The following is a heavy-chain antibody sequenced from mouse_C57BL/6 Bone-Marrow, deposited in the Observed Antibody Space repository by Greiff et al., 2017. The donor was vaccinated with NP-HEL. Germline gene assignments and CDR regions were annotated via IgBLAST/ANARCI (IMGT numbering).Heavy chain of an antibody. V-gene: IGHV14-4*01. CDR3: TTDKGDY. CDR1: GFNIKDDY. CDR2: IDPGNGDT. J-gene: IGHJ2*01. Sequence: EVQLQQSGAELVRPGASVKLSCTASGFNIKDDYMHWVKQRPEQGLEWIGWIDPGNGDTEYASKFQGKATITADTSSNTAYLQLSSLTSEDTAVYYCTTDKGDYWGQGTTLTVSS.